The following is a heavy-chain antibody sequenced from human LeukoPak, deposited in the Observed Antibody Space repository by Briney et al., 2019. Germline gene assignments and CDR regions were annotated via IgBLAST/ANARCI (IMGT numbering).Heavy chain of an antibody. CDR3: ARVRGSYAIGY. J-gene: IGHJ6*04. Sequence: PGGSLRLSCAASGFSFSGYYMSWVRQAPGKGLEWVSYISGSGGDIYYPDSVKGRFTISRDNAKNSLYLQMSSLRADDTAVYYCARVRGSYAIGYWGKGTTVTVSS. D-gene: IGHD1-26*01. CDR1: GFSFSGYY. V-gene: IGHV3-11*04. CDR2: ISGSGGDI.